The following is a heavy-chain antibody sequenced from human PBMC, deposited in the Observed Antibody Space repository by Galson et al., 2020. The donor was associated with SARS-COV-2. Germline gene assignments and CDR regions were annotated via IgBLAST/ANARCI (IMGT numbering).Heavy chain of an antibody. Sequence: GGSLRLSCAASGFTFSSYAMHWVRQAPGKGLEWVAVISYDGSNKYYADSVKGRFTISRDNSKNTLYLQMNSLRAEDTAVYYCARAGADIVVVVAALYYYYYMDVWGKGTTVTVSS. V-gene: IGHV3-30-3*01. J-gene: IGHJ6*03. D-gene: IGHD2-15*01. CDR1: GFTFSSYA. CDR3: ARAGADIVVVVAALYYYYYMDV. CDR2: ISYDGSNK.